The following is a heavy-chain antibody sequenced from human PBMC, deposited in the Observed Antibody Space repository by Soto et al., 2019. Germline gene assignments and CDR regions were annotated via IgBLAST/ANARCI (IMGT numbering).Heavy chain of an antibody. CDR1: GYSISSGYY. Sequence: SATLSLTCALSGYSISSGYYLGWLRQPPGKGLEWIVSIYHGGSTYYNPSLDSRVTLSIDMTNNHVSLILNSVTAADTAVYYCARGSRGWYNDYWGQGTLVTVSS. V-gene: IGHV4-38-2*01. CDR3: ARGSRGWYNDY. D-gene: IGHD6-19*01. CDR2: IYHGGST. J-gene: IGHJ4*02.